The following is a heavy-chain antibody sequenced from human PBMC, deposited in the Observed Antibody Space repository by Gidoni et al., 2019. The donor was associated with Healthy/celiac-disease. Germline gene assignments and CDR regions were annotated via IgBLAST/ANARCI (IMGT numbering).Heavy chain of an antibody. Sequence: EVQLVESGGGLVMPGASLSLSCAASGFTISSYSMHCVRRAPGTGLEWGISISSNSSNIDYADSVKGRFTISRDNAKNSLYLQMNSLRAEDTAVYYCARDPYSVSYSGSVYWGQGTLVTVSS. V-gene: IGHV3-21*01. CDR1: GFTISSYS. CDR3: ARDPYSVSYSGSVY. D-gene: IGHD1-26*01. J-gene: IGHJ4*02. CDR2: ISSNSSNI.